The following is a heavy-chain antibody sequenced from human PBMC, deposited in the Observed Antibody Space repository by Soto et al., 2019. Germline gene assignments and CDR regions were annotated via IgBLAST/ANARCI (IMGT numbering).Heavy chain of an antibody. V-gene: IGHV3-30*18. Sequence: QVQLVESGGGVVQPGRSLRLSCAASGFTFSSYGMHWVRQAPGKGLEWVAVISYDGSNKYYADSVKGRFTISRDTSTSALYLHMNSKTAEDTSVYYCANVSLLSKEYACDIWGQGNMVAVS. CDR2: ISYDGSNK. CDR1: GFTFSSYG. CDR3: ANVSLLSKEYACDI. J-gene: IGHJ3*02. D-gene: IGHD3-10*01.